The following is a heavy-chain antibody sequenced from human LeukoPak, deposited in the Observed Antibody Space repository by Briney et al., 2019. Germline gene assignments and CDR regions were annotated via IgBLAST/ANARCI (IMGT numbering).Heavy chain of an antibody. CDR3: ARDRRLHYYDSSGNNWFDP. V-gene: IGHV3-21*01. CDR1: GFTFSSYS. CDR2: ISSSSSYI. Sequence: GGSLRLSCAASGFTFSSYSMNWVRQAPGKGLEWVSSISSSSSYIYYADSVKGRFTISRDNAKNSLYLQMNSLRAEDTAVYYCARDRRLHYYDSSGNNWFDPWGQGALVTVSS. D-gene: IGHD3-22*01. J-gene: IGHJ5*02.